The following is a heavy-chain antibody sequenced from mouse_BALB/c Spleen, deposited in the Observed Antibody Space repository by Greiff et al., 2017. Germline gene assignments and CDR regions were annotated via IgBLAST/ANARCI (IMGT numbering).Heavy chain of an antibody. V-gene: IGHV5-9-4*01. Sequence: DVQLVESGGGLVKPGGSLKLSCAASGFTFSSYAMSWVRQSPEKRLEWVAEISSGGSYTYYPDTVTGRVTISRDNAKNTLYLEMSSLRSEDTAMYYCERDQGGYPSYWYFDVWGEGTTVTVSS. D-gene: IGHD2-2*01. CDR1: GFTFSSYA. J-gene: IGHJ1*01. CDR2: ISSGGSYT. CDR3: ERDQGGYPSYWYFDV.